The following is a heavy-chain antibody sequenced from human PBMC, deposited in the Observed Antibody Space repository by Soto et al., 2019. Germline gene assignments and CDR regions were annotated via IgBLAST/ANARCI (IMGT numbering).Heavy chain of an antibody. V-gene: IGHV1-3*01. D-gene: IGHD1-1*01. CDR3: ARGKGMEENYYYYWMDV. J-gene: IGHJ6*02. CDR1: GYTFSTYA. Sequence: ASVKVSCKASGYTFSTYALHWVRQAPGQGLEWMGWINGGNGHTRYSQKFKDRVTISRDTPASTAYMEQSGLRSEDTAVYYCARGKGMEENYYYYWMDVWGQGTTVTVP. CDR2: INGGNGHT.